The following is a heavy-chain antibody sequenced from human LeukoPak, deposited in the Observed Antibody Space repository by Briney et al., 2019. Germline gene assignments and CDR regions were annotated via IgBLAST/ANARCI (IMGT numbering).Heavy chain of an antibody. V-gene: IGHV3-21*01. CDR3: ASSDSGWYEDFDY. CDR1: GFTSSSYS. J-gene: IGHJ4*02. Sequence: GGSLRLSCAASGFTSSSYSMNWVRQAPGKGLEWVSSISSSSSYIYYADSVKGRFTISRDNAKSSLYLQMNSLRAEDTAVYYCASSDSGWYEDFDYWGQGTLVTVSS. D-gene: IGHD6-19*01. CDR2: ISSSSSYI.